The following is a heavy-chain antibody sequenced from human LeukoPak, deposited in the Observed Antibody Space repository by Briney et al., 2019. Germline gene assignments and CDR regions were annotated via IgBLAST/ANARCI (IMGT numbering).Heavy chain of an antibody. CDR3: ASYSSSWLRGYYYYYMDV. D-gene: IGHD6-13*01. Sequence: ASVKVSCKASGYTFTSYYMHWVRQAPGQGLEWMGIINPSGGSTSYAQKFQGRVTMTRDTSTSTVYMELSSLRSEDTAVYYCASYSSSWLRGYYYYYMDVWGKGTTVTVSS. V-gene: IGHV1-46*01. J-gene: IGHJ6*03. CDR1: GYTFTSYY. CDR2: INPSGGST.